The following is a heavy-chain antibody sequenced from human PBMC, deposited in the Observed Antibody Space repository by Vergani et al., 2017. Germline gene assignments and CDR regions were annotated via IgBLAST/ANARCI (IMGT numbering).Heavy chain of an antibody. CDR2: ISWNSGSI. V-gene: IGHV3-9*01. CDR1: GFTFDDYA. CDR3: AKPHSGSSWYVYFDY. J-gene: IGHJ4*02. Sequence: EVQLVESGGGLVQPGRSLRLSCAASGFTFDDYAMHWVRQAPGKGLEWVSGISWNSGSIGYADSVKGRFTISRDNAKNSLYLQMNSLRAEDTAVYYCAKPHSGSSWYVYFDYWGQGTLVTVSS. D-gene: IGHD6-13*01.